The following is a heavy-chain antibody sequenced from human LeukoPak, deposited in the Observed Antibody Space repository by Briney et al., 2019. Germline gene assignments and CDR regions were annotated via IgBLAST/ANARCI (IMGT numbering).Heavy chain of an antibody. V-gene: IGHV3-7*01. CDR1: GFTFSGYW. Sequence: PGGSLRLSCAASGFTFSGYWMSWVRQAPGKGLEWVANIKQDGSEKFYVDSVKGRFTISRDNAKNSLYLQMNSLRAEDTAVYYCAEGVGSAIDYWGQGTLVTVSS. D-gene: IGHD2-21*02. CDR3: AEGVGSAIDY. J-gene: IGHJ4*02. CDR2: IKQDGSEK.